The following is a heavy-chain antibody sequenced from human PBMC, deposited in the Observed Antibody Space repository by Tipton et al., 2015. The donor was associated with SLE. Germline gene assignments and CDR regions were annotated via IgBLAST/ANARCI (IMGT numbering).Heavy chain of an antibody. CDR3: ASNYGSGSYWFDP. Sequence: TLSLTCTVSGGSISSYYWSWIRQPPGKGLEWIGYIYYSGSTYYNPSLKSRVTISVDTSKNQFSLKLSSVTAADTAVYYCASNYGSGSYWFDPWGQGTLVTVSS. CDR1: GGSISSYY. CDR2: IYYSGST. J-gene: IGHJ5*02. V-gene: IGHV4-59*12. D-gene: IGHD3-10*01.